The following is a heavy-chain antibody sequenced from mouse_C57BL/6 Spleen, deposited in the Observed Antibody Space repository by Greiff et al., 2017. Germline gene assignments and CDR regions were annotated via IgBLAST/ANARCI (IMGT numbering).Heavy chain of an antibody. D-gene: IGHD1-1*01. CDR3: AIITTVVATGYFDV. Sequence: QVQLQQSGAELVKPGASVKMSCKASGYTFTTYPLEWMKQNHGKSLEWIGNFHPYNDDTKYNEKFKGKATLTVEKSSSTVYLELSRLTSDDSAVYYCAIITTVVATGYFDVWGTGTTVTVSS. V-gene: IGHV1-47*01. CDR2: FHPYNDDT. CDR1: GYTFTTYP. J-gene: IGHJ1*03.